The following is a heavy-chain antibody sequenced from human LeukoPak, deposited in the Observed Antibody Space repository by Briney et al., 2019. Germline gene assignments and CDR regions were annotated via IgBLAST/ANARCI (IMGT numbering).Heavy chain of an antibody. D-gene: IGHD5-18*01. CDR1: GGSMSSYY. CDR2: IYYSGST. J-gene: IGHJ4*02. V-gene: IGHV4-59*01. CDR3: ARDHRGYSYGLFDN. Sequence: SEPLSLTCTVSGGSMSSYYWSWIRQPPGKGREGSGYIYYSGSTNYNPSLKSRVTISVDTSKNPFCLKLSSVTAADTAVYYCARDHRGYSYGLFDNWGQGTLVTVSS.